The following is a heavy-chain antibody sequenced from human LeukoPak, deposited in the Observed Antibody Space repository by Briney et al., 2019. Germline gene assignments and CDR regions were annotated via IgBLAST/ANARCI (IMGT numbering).Heavy chain of an antibody. CDR2: IYDSGST. D-gene: IGHD2-15*01. Sequence: SETLSLTCSVSGGSVSSGNYYWSWIRQPPGKGLEWIGYIYDSGSTYYNPSLKSRITISVDTSENRFSLKLSSVTATDTAVYYCARDCSGGSCYGAFDIWGQGTMVTVSS. CDR3: ARDCSGGSCYGAFDI. V-gene: IGHV4-30-4*01. CDR1: GGSVSSGNYY. J-gene: IGHJ3*02.